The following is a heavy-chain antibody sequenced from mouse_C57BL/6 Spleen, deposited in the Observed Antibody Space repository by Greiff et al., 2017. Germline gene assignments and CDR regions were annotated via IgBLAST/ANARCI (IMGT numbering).Heavy chain of an antibody. V-gene: IGHV1-15*01. CDR1: GYTFTDYE. J-gene: IGHJ2*01. CDR3: TRRGYGSYYFDY. D-gene: IGHD2-10*02. Sequence: QVQLQQSGAELVRPGASVTLSCKASGYTFTDYEMHWVKQTPVHGLEWIGAIDPETGGNAYNQKFKGKAILTADKSSSTAYMELRSLTSEDSAVYYCTRRGYGSYYFDYWGQGTTLTVSS. CDR2: IDPETGGN.